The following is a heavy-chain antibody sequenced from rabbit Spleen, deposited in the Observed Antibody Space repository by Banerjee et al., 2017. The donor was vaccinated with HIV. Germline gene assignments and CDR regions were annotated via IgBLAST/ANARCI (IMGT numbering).Heavy chain of an antibody. V-gene: IGHV1S45*01. J-gene: IGHJ6*01. D-gene: IGHD2-1*01. CDR3: ARDQWDDYGDANL. CDR1: GFTLSSYW. CDR2: IYAGSSGST. Sequence: QEQLEESGGDLVKPGASLTLTCTASGFTLSSYWMCWVRQAPGKGLEWIACIYAGSSGSTYYASWAKGRFTISKTSSTTVTLQMTSLTAADTATYFCARDQWDDYGDANLWGPGTLVTVS.